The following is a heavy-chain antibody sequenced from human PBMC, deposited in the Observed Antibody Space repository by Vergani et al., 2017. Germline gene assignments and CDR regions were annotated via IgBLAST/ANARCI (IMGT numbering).Heavy chain of an antibody. CDR2: IWYDGSNK. Sequence: QVQLVESGGGVVQPGRSLRLSCAASGFTFSSYGMHWVRQAPGKGVDWVAVIWYDGSNKYYADSVKGRFTISRDNSKNTLYLQMNSLRAEDTAVYYCATGSVGYCSSTSCYRFDYWGQGTLVTVSS. CDR3: ATGSVGYCSSTSCYRFDY. D-gene: IGHD2-2*01. J-gene: IGHJ4*02. CDR1: GFTFSSYG. V-gene: IGHV3-33*01.